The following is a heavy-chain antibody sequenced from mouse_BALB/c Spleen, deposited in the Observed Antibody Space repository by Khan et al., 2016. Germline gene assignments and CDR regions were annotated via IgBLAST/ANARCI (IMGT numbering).Heavy chain of an antibody. CDR3: AKNTLGYAMDY. Sequence: QVQLKQSGPGLVQPSQSLSITCTVSGFSLTSYGVHWVRQSPGKGLEWLGVIWRGGSTDYNAAFMSRLSINKDNSKSQVFFKMNSLQADDTAIYYCAKNTLGYAMDYWGQGTSVTVSS. V-gene: IGHV2-5*01. CDR2: IWRGGST. J-gene: IGHJ4*01. D-gene: IGHD3-1*01. CDR1: GFSLTSYG.